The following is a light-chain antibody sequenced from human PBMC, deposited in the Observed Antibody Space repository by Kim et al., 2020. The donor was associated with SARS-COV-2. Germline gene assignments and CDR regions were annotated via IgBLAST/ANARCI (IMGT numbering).Light chain of an antibody. V-gene: IGLV1-40*01. J-gene: IGLJ1*01. CDR2: GTT. CDR1: NSDIGSVYD. CDR3: QSYDGSLTGGDV. Sequence: QSVLTQPPSVSGAPGQRVTISCTGTNSDIGSVYDVNWYQQFPETSPRLLLYGTTHRPSGVPDRFSSSNSGTSSSLAITGLPAEDEAEYFCQSYDGSLTGGDVFGTGTKVTVL.